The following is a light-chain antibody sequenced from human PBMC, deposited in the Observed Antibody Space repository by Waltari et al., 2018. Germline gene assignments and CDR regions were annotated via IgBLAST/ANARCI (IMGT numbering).Light chain of an antibody. V-gene: IGKV3-11*01. J-gene: IGKJ4*01. CDR1: QSVSSY. CDR2: DAS. Sequence: IVLTQSPATLSLSPGERATLPCRASQSVSSYLAWYQQKPGQAPTLLIYDASNRATGIPARFSGSGSGTDFTLTISSLEPEDFAVYYCQQRSNWPRLTFGGGTKVEIK. CDR3: QQRSNWPRLT.